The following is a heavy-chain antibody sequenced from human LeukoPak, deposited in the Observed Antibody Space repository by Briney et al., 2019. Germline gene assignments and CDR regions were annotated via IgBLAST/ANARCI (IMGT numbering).Heavy chain of an antibody. CDR3: ARDLASTPHWEFDF. J-gene: IGHJ4*02. D-gene: IGHD1-26*01. Sequence: ASVKVSCKASGYTFSDYYIQWVRQAPGQGLEWMGRINPKSGGTEDAQDFQGRVALTRDTSIITAYMELNSLTSDDTAVYYCARDLASTPHWEFDFWGQGTPVTVSP. CDR1: GYTFSDYY. CDR2: INPKSGGT. V-gene: IGHV1-2*06.